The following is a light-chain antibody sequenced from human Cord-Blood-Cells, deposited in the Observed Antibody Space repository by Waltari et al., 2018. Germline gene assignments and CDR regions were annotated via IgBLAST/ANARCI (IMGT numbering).Light chain of an antibody. CDR1: SSDVGGYNY. Sequence: QSVTISCTGTSSDVGGYNYVSWYQQHPGKAPKLMIYDVSKRPSGVPDRFSGSKSGNTASLTISGLQAEDEADYYCCSYAGSYTFDVVFGGGTKLTVL. CDR2: DVS. V-gene: IGLV2-11*01. J-gene: IGLJ2*01. CDR3: CSYAGSYTFDVV.